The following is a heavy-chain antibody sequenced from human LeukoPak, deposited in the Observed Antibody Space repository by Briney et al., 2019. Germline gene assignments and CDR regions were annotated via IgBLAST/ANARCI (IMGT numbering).Heavy chain of an antibody. J-gene: IGHJ6*02. D-gene: IGHD4-23*01. Sequence: GGSLRLSCAASGFTFSGYEMDWVRQAPGKGLEWVSYISSSGSTIYYADSVKGRFTISRDNAKNSLYLQMNSLRAEDTAVYYCAREVKYYGMDGWGQGTTVTVSS. CDR2: ISSSGSTI. CDR3: AREVKYYGMDG. CDR1: GFTFSGYE. V-gene: IGHV3-48*03.